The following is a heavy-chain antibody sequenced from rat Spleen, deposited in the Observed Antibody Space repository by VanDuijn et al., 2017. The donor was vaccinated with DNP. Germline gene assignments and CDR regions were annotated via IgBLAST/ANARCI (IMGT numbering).Heavy chain of an antibody. D-gene: IGHD1-2*01. CDR1: GFSLTSYG. V-gene: IGHV2S12*01. Sequence: QVQLKESGPGLVQPSQTLSLTCTVSGFSLTSYGVNWVRQPPGKGLEWIAAISSGGNIHYKSGLKSRLSISRDTSKSQVLLKMSSLQTEDTAMYFCARWHLYLSYFDYWGQGVMVTVSS. J-gene: IGHJ2*01. CDR3: ARWHLYLSYFDY. CDR2: ISSGGNI.